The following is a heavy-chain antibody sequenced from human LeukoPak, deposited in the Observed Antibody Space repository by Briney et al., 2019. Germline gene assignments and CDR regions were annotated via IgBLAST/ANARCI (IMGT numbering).Heavy chain of an antibody. D-gene: IGHD5-18*01. CDR1: GGSITSYY. V-gene: IGHV4-4*07. J-gene: IGHJ6*03. CDR2: IYTSGST. CDR3: AALLGQGYSYGPDYYYYYMDV. Sequence: PSETLSLTCTVSGGSITSYYWNWIRQPAGKGLEWIGRIYTSGSTNYNPSLKSRVTISVDTSKNQFSLKLSSVTAADTAVYYCAALLGQGYSYGPDYYYYYMDVWGKGTTVTVSS.